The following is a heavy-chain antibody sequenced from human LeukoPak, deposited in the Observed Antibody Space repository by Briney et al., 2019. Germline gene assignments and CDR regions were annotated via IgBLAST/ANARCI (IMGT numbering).Heavy chain of an antibody. V-gene: IGHV1-24*01. CDR1: GYTLTELS. J-gene: IGHJ4*02. CDR3: ATAISTTKGRYFDY. D-gene: IGHD1-26*01. CDR2: FDPEDGET. Sequence: EASVEVSCKVSGYTLTELSMHWVRQAPGKGLEWMGGFDPEDGETIYAQKFQGRVTMTEDTSTDTAYMELSSLRSEDTAVYYCATAISTTKGRYFDYWGQGTLVTVSS.